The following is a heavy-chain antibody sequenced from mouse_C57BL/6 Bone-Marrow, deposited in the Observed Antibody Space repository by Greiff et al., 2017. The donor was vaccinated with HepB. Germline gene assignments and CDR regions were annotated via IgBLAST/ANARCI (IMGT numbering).Heavy chain of an antibody. CDR1: GFNIKDDY. J-gene: IGHJ1*03. CDR3: TTEQPWYFDV. D-gene: IGHD3-1*01. Sequence: EVQLQQSGAELVRPGASVKLSCTASGFNIKDDYMHWVKQRPEQGLEWIGWIDPENGDTEYASKFQGKATITADTSSNTAYLQLSSLTSEDTAVYYCTTEQPWYFDVWGTGTTVTVSS. CDR2: IDPENGDT. V-gene: IGHV14-4*01.